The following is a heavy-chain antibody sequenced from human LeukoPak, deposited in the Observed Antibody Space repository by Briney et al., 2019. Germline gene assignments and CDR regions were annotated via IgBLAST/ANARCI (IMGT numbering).Heavy chain of an antibody. CDR1: GLTFSSYA. CDR2: ISGSGGST. D-gene: IGHD3-22*01. Sequence: GGSLRLSCAASGLTFSSYAMSWVRQAPGKGLKWVSAISGSGGSTYYADSVKGRFTISRDNSKNTLYLQMNSLRAEDTAVYYCAKEARYDSSGYLDYWGQGTLVTVSS. V-gene: IGHV3-23*01. CDR3: AKEARYDSSGYLDY. J-gene: IGHJ4*02.